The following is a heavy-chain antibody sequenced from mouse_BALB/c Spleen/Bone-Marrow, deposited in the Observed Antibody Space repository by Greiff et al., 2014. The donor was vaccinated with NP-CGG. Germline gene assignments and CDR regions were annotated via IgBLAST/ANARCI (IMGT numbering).Heavy chain of an antibody. CDR3: ASYDYGYYFDY. D-gene: IGHD2-4*01. V-gene: IGHV14-3*02. CDR2: IDPANGNT. CDR1: GFNIKDTY. J-gene: IGHJ2*01. Sequence: EVQLQQSGAELVKPGASVKLSCTASGFNIKDTYMHWVKQRPEQGLEWIGRIDPANGNTKYDPKFQGKATITADTSSNTAYLQLSSRTSEDTAVYYCASYDYGYYFDYWGQGTTLTVSS.